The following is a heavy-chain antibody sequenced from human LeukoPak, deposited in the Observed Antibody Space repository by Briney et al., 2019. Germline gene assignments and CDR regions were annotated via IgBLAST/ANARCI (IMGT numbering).Heavy chain of an antibody. V-gene: IGHV3-30-3*01. D-gene: IGHD3-3*01. CDR2: ISYDGSNK. J-gene: IGHJ4*02. CDR3: ARDHRSGFIDY. Sequence: PGGSLRLSCAASGFTFSSYAMHWVRQAPGKGLEWVAVISYDGSNKYYADSVKGRFTISRDNSKNTLYLQMNSLRAEDTAVYYCARDHRSGFIDYWGQGTLVTVSS. CDR1: GFTFSSYA.